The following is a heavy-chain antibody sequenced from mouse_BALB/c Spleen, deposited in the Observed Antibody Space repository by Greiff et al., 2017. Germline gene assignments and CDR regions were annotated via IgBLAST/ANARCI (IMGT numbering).Heavy chain of an antibody. CDR2: INPGSGGT. D-gene: IGHD2-3*01. V-gene: IGHV1-54*01. CDR1: GYAFTNYL. J-gene: IGHJ4*01. CDR3: ARDDGYYERRYDAMDY. Sequence: VQLQQSGAELVRPGTSVKVSCKASGYAFTNYLIEWVKQRPGQGLEWIGVINPGSGGTNYNEKFKGKATLTADKSSSTAYMPLSSLTSDDSAVYFCARDDGYYERRYDAMDYWGQGTSVTVSS.